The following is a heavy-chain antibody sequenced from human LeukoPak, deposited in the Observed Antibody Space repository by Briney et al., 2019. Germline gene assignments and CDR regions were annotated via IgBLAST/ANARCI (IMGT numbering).Heavy chain of an antibody. Sequence: PGGSLRLSCAASGFTFSTYVMSWVRQAPGKGLEWVSAISGSGGSTYYADSVKGRFTVSRDNSKNTLYLQMNSLRAEDTAVYYCARRTVTTIADYWGQGTLVTVS. CDR3: ARRTVTTIADY. V-gene: IGHV3-23*01. J-gene: IGHJ4*02. D-gene: IGHD4-17*01. CDR1: GFTFSTYV. CDR2: ISGSGGST.